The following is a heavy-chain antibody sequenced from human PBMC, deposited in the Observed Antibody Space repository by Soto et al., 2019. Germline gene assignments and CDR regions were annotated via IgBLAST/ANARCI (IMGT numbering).Heavy chain of an antibody. J-gene: IGHJ5*02. V-gene: IGHV1-69*13. CDR2: IIPIFGTA. CDR1: GCTFSSYA. Sequence: SVKVSCKASGCTFSSYAISWVRQAPGQGLEWMGGIIPIFGTANYAQKFQGRVTITADESTSTAYMELSSLRSEDTAVYYCARDLRIAAAGNWFDPWGQGTLVTVSS. D-gene: IGHD6-13*01. CDR3: ARDLRIAAAGNWFDP.